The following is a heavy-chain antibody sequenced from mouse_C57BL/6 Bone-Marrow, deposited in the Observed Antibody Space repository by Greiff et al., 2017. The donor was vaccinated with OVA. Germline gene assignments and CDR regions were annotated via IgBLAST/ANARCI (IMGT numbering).Heavy chain of an antibody. D-gene: IGHD6-2*01. CDR3: ARDLSHY. J-gene: IGHJ2*01. Sequence: EVQGVESGGGLVKPGGSLKLSCAASGFTFSSYAMSWVRQTPEKRLEWVATISDGGSYTYYPDNVKGRFTISRDNAKNNLYLQMSHLKSEDTAMYYCARDLSHYWGQGTTLTVSS. V-gene: IGHV5-4*01. CDR1: GFTFSSYA. CDR2: ISDGGSYT.